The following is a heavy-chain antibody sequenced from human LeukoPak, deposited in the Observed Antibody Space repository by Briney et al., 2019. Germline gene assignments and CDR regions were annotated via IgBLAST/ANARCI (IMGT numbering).Heavy chain of an antibody. Sequence: ASVKVSCKASGYTFTGYYMHWVRQAPGQGLERMGWINPNSGGTNYAQKFQGRVTMTRDTSISTAYMELSRLRSDDTAVYYCARVVYIRDAFDIWGQGTMVTVSS. CDR2: INPNSGGT. J-gene: IGHJ3*02. CDR1: GYTFTGYY. V-gene: IGHV1-2*02. CDR3: ARVVYIRDAFDI.